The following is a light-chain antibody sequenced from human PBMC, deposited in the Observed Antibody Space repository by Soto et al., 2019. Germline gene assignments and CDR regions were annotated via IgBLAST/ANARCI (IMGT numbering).Light chain of an antibody. CDR2: DVS. V-gene: IGLV2-14*01. CDR1: SSDVGGYDF. CDR3: SSYSSISTYVV. J-gene: IGLJ2*01. Sequence: QSVLTQPASVSGSPGQSITISCTGTSSDVGGYDFVSWYQQPPGKAPKLMISDVSNRPSGVSNRFSGSKSGNTASLTISGLQAEDEADYYCSSYSSISTYVVFGGGTQLTVL.